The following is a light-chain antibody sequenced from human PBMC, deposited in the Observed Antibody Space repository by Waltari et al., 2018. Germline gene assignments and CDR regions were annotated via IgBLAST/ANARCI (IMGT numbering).Light chain of an antibody. CDR1: QNVLYSSNXKNY. Sequence: DIXXTQSPDSLAXXLGERXXINCKSSQNVLYSSNXKNYLGWYQQKPGQPPKLLIYWASTRXXGVPDRFXGSGSGTEFXXTISSXQXXDVAVYYXXXYYDNXXTFGGGTKVXIK. CDR3: XXYYDNXXT. CDR2: WAS. V-gene: IGKV4-1*01. J-gene: IGKJ4*01.